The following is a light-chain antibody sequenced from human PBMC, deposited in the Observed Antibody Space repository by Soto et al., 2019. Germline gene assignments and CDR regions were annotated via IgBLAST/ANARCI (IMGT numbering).Light chain of an antibody. V-gene: IGLV1-47*02. Sequence: QSVLAQPPSASSTPGQAVTISCSGSPSNIGTFYVYWYQHLPGTAPKLLIYLGDQRASGVSDRLSGSKSGTSASLAINGLRSDDEADYYCAAWDDNLNAYVFGSGTKVTVL. J-gene: IGLJ1*01. CDR1: PSNIGTFY. CDR2: LGD. CDR3: AAWDDNLNAYV.